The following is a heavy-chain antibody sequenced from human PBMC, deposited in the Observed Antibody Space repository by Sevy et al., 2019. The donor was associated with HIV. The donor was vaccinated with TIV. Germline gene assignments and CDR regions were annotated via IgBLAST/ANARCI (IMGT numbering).Heavy chain of an antibody. J-gene: IGHJ5*02. CDR2: IKQDGSEK. D-gene: IGHD3-22*01. CDR1: GFTFSSYW. V-gene: IGHV3-7*03. Sequence: GGSLRLSCAASGFTFSSYWMSWARQAPGKGLEWVANIKQDGSEKYYVDSVKGRFTISRDNAKNSLYLQMNSLRAEDTAVYYCAREVKGYYDSSGYGRFDPWGQGTLVTVSS. CDR3: AREVKGYYDSSGYGRFDP.